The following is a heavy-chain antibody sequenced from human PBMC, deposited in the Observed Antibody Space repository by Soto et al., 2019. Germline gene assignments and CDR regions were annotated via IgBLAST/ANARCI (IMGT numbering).Heavy chain of an antibody. CDR3: AKDPAYIWGAYLDY. V-gene: IGHV3-30*18. Sequence: QVQLVESGGGVVQPGRSLRLSCAASGFTFSTYGMHWVRQAPGKGLEWVAIISSDGSNKYYTDSVKGRFTISRDNSKNPLYLQMNSLRADDTAVYYCAKDPAYIWGAYLDYWGQGALVTVSS. CDR1: GFTFSTYG. CDR2: ISSDGSNK. J-gene: IGHJ4*02. D-gene: IGHD3-16*01.